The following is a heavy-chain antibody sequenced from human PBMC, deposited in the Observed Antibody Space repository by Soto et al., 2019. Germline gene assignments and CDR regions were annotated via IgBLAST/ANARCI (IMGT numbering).Heavy chain of an antibody. CDR1: GYTFTSYG. J-gene: IGHJ6*03. Sequence: ASVKVSCKASGYTFTSYGISWVRQAPGQGLEWMGWISAYNGNTNYAQKLQGRVTMTTDTSTSTAYMELRSLRSDDTAVYYCARDTMITFGGVIVIDYYYYYMDVWGKGTTVTVSS. D-gene: IGHD3-16*02. CDR3: ARDTMITFGGVIVIDYYYYYMDV. CDR2: ISAYNGNT. V-gene: IGHV1-18*01.